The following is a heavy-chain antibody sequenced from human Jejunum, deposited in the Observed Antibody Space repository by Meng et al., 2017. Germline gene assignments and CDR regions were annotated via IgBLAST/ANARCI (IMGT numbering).Heavy chain of an antibody. CDR1: GFTFTNYA. V-gene: IGHV3-23*01. Sequence: GESLKISCAASGFTFTNYAMNWVRQAPGKGLEWGSGITASGGDTDYADSVKGRFTISRDNSENTLYLQMNNLRAEDTAIYYCVRGRRSGFSYGLDYWGQGILVTVSS. CDR3: VRGRRSGFSYGLDY. CDR2: ITASGGDT. J-gene: IGHJ4*02. D-gene: IGHD5-18*01.